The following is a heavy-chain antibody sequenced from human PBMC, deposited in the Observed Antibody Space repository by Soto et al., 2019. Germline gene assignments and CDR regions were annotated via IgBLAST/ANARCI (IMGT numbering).Heavy chain of an antibody. CDR1: GGSISSYY. J-gene: IGHJ5*02. Sequence: QVQLQESGPGRVKPSETLSLTCTVSGGSISSYYWSGFRQPPGRGLEWIGYIYYSGSTNYNPSLKSRVTISVDTSKNQFSLKLSSVTAADTAVYYCARVWAYCSSTSCYTSWFDPWGQGTLVTVSS. CDR2: IYYSGST. CDR3: ARVWAYCSSTSCYTSWFDP. D-gene: IGHD2-2*02. V-gene: IGHV4-59*01.